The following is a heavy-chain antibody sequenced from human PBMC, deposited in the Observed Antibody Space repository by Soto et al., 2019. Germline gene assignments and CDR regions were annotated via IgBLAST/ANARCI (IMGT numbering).Heavy chain of an antibody. CDR3: VKEQSSGYWQTADY. CDR2: VTYEETEI. Sequence: QVQLVESGGGVGQRGRSLRLSCAASGFTFSSCGMHWVRQAPGKGLEWVAVVTYEETEIHYVDSVKGRFTISRDNSKNMVYLPMDSLRVEDTAVYYCVKEQSSGYWQTADYWGQGTLITVSS. J-gene: IGHJ4*02. CDR1: GFTFSSCG. D-gene: IGHD6-25*01. V-gene: IGHV3-30*18.